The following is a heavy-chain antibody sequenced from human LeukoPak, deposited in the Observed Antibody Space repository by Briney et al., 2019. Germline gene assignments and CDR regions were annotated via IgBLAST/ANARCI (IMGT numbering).Heavy chain of an antibody. J-gene: IGHJ5*02. CDR3: ARDYEYSSSSVTYNWFDP. Sequence: GGSLRLSCAASGFTFSSYWMSWVRQAPGKGLEWVAVISYDGSNKYYADSVKGRFTISRDNSKNTLYLQMNSLRAEDTAVYYCARDYEYSSSSVTYNWFDPWGQGTLVTVFS. D-gene: IGHD6-6*01. CDR1: GFTFSSYW. V-gene: IGHV3-30-3*01. CDR2: ISYDGSNK.